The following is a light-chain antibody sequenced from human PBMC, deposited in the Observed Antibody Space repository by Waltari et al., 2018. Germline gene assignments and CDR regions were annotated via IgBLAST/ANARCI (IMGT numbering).Light chain of an antibody. Sequence: QSALTQPASVSGSPGQSITISCTGTRSDVGGYNYVSWYQQHPGKAPKLMIYDVSKRPSGVSNRLFGSKSGNTASLTISGFQAEDEADYYCSSYTSSSTWVFGGGTKLTVL. CDR2: DVS. V-gene: IGLV2-14*01. J-gene: IGLJ3*02. CDR3: SSYTSSSTWV. CDR1: RSDVGGYNY.